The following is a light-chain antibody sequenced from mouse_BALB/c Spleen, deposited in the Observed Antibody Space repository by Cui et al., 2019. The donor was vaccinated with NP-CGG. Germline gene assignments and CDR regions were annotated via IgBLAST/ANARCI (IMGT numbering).Light chain of an antibody. CDR3: ALWYSNHWM. Sequence: QAVVTQESALTTSPGDTVTLTCRSSTGAVTTSNYANWVQENPDHLFAGLIGCTNNRAPGVPARFSGSLIGDKAALTITGSQTEDEAIYFCALWYSNHWMFGGGTKLTVL. J-gene: IGLJ1*01. CDR2: CTN. CDR1: TGAVTTSNY. V-gene: IGLV1*01.